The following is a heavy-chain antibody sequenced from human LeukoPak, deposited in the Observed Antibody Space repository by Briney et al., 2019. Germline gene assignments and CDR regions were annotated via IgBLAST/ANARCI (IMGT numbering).Heavy chain of an antibody. D-gene: IGHD3-3*01. CDR2: MNPNSGNT. V-gene: IGHV1-8*01. CDR3: ARGLRDSYYDFWSGYRHTPWNWFDP. CDR1: GYTFTSYD. J-gene: IGHJ5*02. Sequence: VASVKVSCKASGYTFTSYDINWVRQATGQGLEWMGWMNPNSGNTGYAQKFQGRVTMTRNTSISTAYMELSSLRSEDTAVYYCARGLRDSYYDFWSGYRHTPWNWFDPWGQGTLVTVPS.